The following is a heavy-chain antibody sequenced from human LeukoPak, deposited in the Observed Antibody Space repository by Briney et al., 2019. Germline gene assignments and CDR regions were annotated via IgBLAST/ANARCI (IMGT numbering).Heavy chain of an antibody. CDR2: IWYDGSNK. CDR3: AREGYCSGGSCFPCFDY. J-gene: IGHJ4*02. D-gene: IGHD2-15*01. V-gene: IGHV3-33*01. Sequence: PGGSLRLSCAASGFTFSSYGMHWVRQAPGKGLEWVAVIWYDGSNKYYADSVKGRFTISRDNSKNTLYLQMNSLRAEDTAVYYCAREGYCSGGSCFPCFDYWGQGTLVTVSS. CDR1: GFTFSSYG.